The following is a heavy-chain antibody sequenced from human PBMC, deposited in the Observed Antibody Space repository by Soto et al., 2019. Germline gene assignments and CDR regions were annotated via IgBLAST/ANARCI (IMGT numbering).Heavy chain of an antibody. D-gene: IGHD1-26*01. J-gene: IGHJ5*02. CDR2: IIPIFGTA. V-gene: IGHV1-69*01. CDR1: GGTFSSYA. Sequence: QVQLVQSGAEVKKPGSSVKVSCTASGGTFSSYAISWVRQAPGQGLEWMGGIIPIFGTANYAQKFQGRVTITADESTSTAYMELSSLRSEDTAVYYCARSLYSGSYSAGWFDPWGQGTLVTVSS. CDR3: ARSLYSGSYSAGWFDP.